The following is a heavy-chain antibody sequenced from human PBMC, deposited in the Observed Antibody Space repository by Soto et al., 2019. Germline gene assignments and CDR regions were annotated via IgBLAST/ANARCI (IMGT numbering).Heavy chain of an antibody. CDR3: ARDISPYSSGWANDAFDI. Sequence: ASVKVSCKASGYTFTSYGISWVRQAPGQGLEWMGWISAYNGNTNYAQKLQGRVTMTTDTSPSTAYMELRSLRSDHTVVYYCARDISPYSSGWANDAFDIWGQGTMVTVSS. D-gene: IGHD6-19*01. CDR2: ISAYNGNT. CDR1: GYTFTSYG. J-gene: IGHJ3*02. V-gene: IGHV1-18*01.